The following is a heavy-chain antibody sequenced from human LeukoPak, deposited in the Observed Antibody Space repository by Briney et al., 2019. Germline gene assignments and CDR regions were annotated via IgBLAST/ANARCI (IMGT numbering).Heavy chain of an antibody. CDR2: ISAYNGNT. CDR1: GYTFTSYG. D-gene: IGHD3-3*01. V-gene: IGHV1-18*01. J-gene: IGHJ3*02. Sequence: GASVTVSCTASGYTFTSYGISWVRQAPGQGLEWMGWISAYNGNTNCAQKLQGRVTMTTDTSTSTAYMELRSLRSDDTAVYYCARAYDFWSGTPPFDIWGQGTMVTVSS. CDR3: ARAYDFWSGTPPFDI.